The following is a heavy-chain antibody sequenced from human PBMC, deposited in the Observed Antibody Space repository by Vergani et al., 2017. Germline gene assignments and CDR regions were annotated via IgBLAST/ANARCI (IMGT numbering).Heavy chain of an antibody. Sequence: QVHMIQSGAEAKLPGASVRVSCKVSGYTLTEVSLHWVRQTHAKGLEWMGGLDPEHGKIVYSQTFQHRITITEDTSTDTTYMELSTLRSEDTAVYYCTSDLHAVVGATSWGQGTLVTVSS. CDR3: TSDLHAVVGATS. CDR2: LDPEHGKI. J-gene: IGHJ4*02. V-gene: IGHV1-24*01. CDR1: GYTLTEVS. D-gene: IGHD2-15*01.